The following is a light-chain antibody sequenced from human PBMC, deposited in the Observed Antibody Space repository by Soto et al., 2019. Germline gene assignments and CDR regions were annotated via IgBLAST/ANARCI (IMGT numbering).Light chain of an antibody. J-gene: IGKJ4*01. V-gene: IGKV3-11*01. CDR2: DAS. Sequence: EIVLTQSPATLSLSPGEGATLSCRASQSVSSYLAWYQQKPGQAPRLLIYDASNRATGIAARFSGSGSGTDFTLTISSLEPEDFAVYYCQQRSNWPPVTFGGGTKVEIK. CDR3: QQRSNWPPVT. CDR1: QSVSSY.